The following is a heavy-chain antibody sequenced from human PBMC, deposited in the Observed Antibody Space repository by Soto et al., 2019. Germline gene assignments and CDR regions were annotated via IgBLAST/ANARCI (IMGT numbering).Heavy chain of an antibody. D-gene: IGHD6-13*01. CDR2: ISSSGGAI. CDR3: ARDHGGSTWFVGVYYFFGMDV. Sequence: EMQLVESGGDLVQPGGSLRLSCAASGFIFSDYTMTWVRQAPGRGLEFVSHISSSGGAIFYAESVKGRFTVSRDNAKNSLHLQMNSLRDEDTAVYFCARDHGGSTWFVGVYYFFGMDVWGQGTAVTVSS. J-gene: IGHJ6*02. CDR1: GFIFSDYT. V-gene: IGHV3-48*02.